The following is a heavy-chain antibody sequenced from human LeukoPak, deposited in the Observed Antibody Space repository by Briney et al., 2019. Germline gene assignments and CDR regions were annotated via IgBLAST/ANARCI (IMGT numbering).Heavy chain of an antibody. Sequence: SETLSLTCAVSGGSISSSNWWSWVRQPPGKGLEWIGSFYYGGITYYHPSLKSRVTVSVDTSRSQFSLKLISVTAADTAVYYCARAGRDGYSPASDSFDIWGQGKTVTVSS. J-gene: IGHJ3*02. CDR3: ARAGRDGYSPASDSFDI. V-gene: IGHV4-4*02. CDR2: FYYGGIT. D-gene: IGHD5-24*01. CDR1: GGSISSSNW.